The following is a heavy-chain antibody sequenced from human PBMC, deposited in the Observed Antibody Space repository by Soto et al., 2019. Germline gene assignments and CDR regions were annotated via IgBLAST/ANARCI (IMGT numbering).Heavy chain of an antibody. V-gene: IGHV1-18*01. CDR1: GYTFTSYG. D-gene: IGHD6-6*01. CDR3: ASDHPIAARGGYNWFDP. CDR2: ISAYNGNT. Sequence: ASVKVSCKASGYTFTSYGISWVRQAPGQGLEWMGWISAYNGNTNYAQKLQGRVTMTTDTSTSTAYMELRSLRSDDTAVYYCASDHPIAARGGYNWFDPWGQGTLVTVSS. J-gene: IGHJ5*02.